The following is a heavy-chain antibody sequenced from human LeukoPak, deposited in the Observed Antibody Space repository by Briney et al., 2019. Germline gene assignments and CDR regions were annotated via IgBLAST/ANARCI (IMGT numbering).Heavy chain of an antibody. J-gene: IGHJ4*02. CDR2: ISGSGGST. V-gene: IGHV3-23*01. CDR1: GFTFSSYA. CDR3: AKDNEEVWSGPKGLFDY. Sequence: GGSLRLSCAASGFTFSSYAMGWVRQAPGKWLEWVSAISGSGGSTYCADSVKGRFTISRDNSKNTLYLQMNSLRAEDTAVYYCAKDNEEVWSGPKGLFDYWGQGTLVTVSS. D-gene: IGHD3-3*01.